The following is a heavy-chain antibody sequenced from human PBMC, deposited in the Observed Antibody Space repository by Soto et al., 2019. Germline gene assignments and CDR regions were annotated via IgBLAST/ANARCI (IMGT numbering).Heavy chain of an antibody. Sequence: GGSLRLSCAASGFTFSTYGMHWVRQAPGKGLEWVTVIWSDGIHKYYADSVKGRFTTSRDNSKNTLSLQMNGLRVEDTAVYYCVRERAPFDAFDIWGQGTMVTVSS. CDR2: IWSDGIHK. V-gene: IGHV3-33*01. J-gene: IGHJ3*02. CDR3: VRERAPFDAFDI. CDR1: GFTFSTYG.